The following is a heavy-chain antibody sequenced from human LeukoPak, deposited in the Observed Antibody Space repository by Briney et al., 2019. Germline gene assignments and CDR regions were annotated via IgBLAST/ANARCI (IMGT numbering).Heavy chain of an antibody. CDR3: AISSSWYGGIWFDP. CDR1: GYSFSNSW. V-gene: IGHV5-51*01. J-gene: IGHJ5*02. Sequence: GESLKISCQGSGYSFSNSWIAWVRQMPGKGLEWMGIIYPDDSNTRYSPSFQGQVTISADKSISTAYLQWSSLKASDTAMYYCAISSSWYGGIWFDPWGQGTLATVSS. CDR2: IYPDDSNT. D-gene: IGHD6-13*01.